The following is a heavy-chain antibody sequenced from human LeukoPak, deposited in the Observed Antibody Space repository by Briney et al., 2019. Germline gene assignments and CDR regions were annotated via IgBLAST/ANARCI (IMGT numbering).Heavy chain of an antibody. CDR3: AREEHYRRYFAL. CDR2: IYSGGST. J-gene: IGHJ2*01. V-gene: IGHV3-66*01. D-gene: IGHD3-16*02. CDR1: EFSVGSNY. Sequence: PGGSLRLSCAASEFSVGSNYMTWVRQAPGKGLEWVSLIYSGGSTYYADSGKGRFTISRDNSKNTLYLQMNTLRAEDTAVYFCAREEHYRRYFALWGRGTLVTVSS.